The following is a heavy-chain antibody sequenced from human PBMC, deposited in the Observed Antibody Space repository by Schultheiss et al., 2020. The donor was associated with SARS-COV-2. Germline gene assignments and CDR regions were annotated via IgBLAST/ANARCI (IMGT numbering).Heavy chain of an antibody. J-gene: IGHJ4*02. CDR1: GFTFSSYA. CDR2: ISSNGGST. Sequence: GGSLRLSCAASGFTFSSYAMHWVRQAPGKGLEYVSAISSNGGSTYYANSVKGRFTISRDNAQNSLYLQMNSLRAEDTAVYYCVRGGGRALGYWGQGTLVTVSS. D-gene: IGHD3-16*01. CDR3: VRGGGRALGY. V-gene: IGHV3-64*01.